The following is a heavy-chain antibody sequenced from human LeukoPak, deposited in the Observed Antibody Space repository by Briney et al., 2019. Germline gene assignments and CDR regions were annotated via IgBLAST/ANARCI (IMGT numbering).Heavy chain of an antibody. J-gene: IGHJ4*02. V-gene: IGHV3-23*01. D-gene: IGHD3-22*01. CDR2: ISGSGGST. CDR1: GFTFNNYA. CDR3: AKDHYYDSSGYSTGFDY. Sequence: GGSLRLSCAASGFTFNNYAMNWVRQAPGKGLEWVSAISGSGGSTYYADSVKGRFTISRDNSKNTLYLQMNSLRAEDTAVYYCAKDHYYDSSGYSTGFDYWGQGTLVTVSS.